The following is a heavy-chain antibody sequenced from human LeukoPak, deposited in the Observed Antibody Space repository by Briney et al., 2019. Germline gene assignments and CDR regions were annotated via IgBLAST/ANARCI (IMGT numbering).Heavy chain of an antibody. CDR2: IKQDGSEK. CDR1: GFTFSSYW. Sequence: PGGSLRLSCAASGFTFSSYWMSWIREAPGRGLEWVANIKQDGSEKYYVDSVNGRFTISRDNAKISLYLQMNSLRAEDTAVYYCAREKSWIQLWLRRYFDYWGQGTLVTVSS. CDR3: AREKSWIQLWLRRYFDY. D-gene: IGHD5-18*01. V-gene: IGHV3-7*01. J-gene: IGHJ4*02.